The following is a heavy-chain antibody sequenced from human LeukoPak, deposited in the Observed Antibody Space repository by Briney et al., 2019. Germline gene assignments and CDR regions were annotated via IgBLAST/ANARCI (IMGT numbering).Heavy chain of an antibody. V-gene: IGHV4-59*01. Sequence: PSETLSLTCTVSGGSINSYYWSWIRQPPGKGLEWIGYIYYSGSTNYNPSLKSRVTISVDTSKNQFSLKLSSVTAADTAVYYCARDQDSSGYYDYWGQGTLVTVSS. J-gene: IGHJ4*02. CDR3: ARDQDSSGYYDY. CDR2: IYYSGST. CDR1: GGSINSYY. D-gene: IGHD3-22*01.